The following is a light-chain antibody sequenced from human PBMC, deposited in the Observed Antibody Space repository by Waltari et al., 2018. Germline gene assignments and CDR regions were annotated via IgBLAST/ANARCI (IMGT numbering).Light chain of an antibody. CDR3: CSYAGSSLYV. CDR2: DVS. Sequence: SALTQPRPASGSPGQSVTISRTGTSISGGGYDSSSWYQQHPGKAPKLMIYDVSKRPSGVPDRFSGSKSGNTASLTISGLQAEDEADYYCCSYAGSSLYVFGTGTKVTVL. J-gene: IGLJ1*01. V-gene: IGLV2-11*01. CDR1: SISGGGYDS.